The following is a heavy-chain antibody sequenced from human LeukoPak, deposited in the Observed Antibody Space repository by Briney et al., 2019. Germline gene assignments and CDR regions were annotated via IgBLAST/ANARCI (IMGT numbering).Heavy chain of an antibody. J-gene: IGHJ3*02. Sequence: PGGSLRLSCAASGFTFDDYAMHWVRHAPGKGLEWVSGISWNSGSIGYADSVKGRFTISRDNAKNSLYLQMNSLRAEDTAVYYCARSGSKNSSSWYDAFDIWGQGTMVTVSS. CDR1: GFTFDDYA. D-gene: IGHD6-13*01. CDR2: ISWNSGSI. V-gene: IGHV3-9*01. CDR3: ARSGSKNSSSWYDAFDI.